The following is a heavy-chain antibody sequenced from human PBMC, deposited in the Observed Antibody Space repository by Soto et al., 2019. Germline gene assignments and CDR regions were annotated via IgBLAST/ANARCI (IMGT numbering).Heavy chain of an antibody. CDR3: ARGSSSDY. CDR2: ISYDGSNK. D-gene: IGHD6-6*01. Sequence: GGSLRLSCAASGFTFSSYAMHWVRQAPGKGLEWVAVISYDGSNKYYADSVKGRFTISRDNSKNTLYLQMNSLRAEDTAVYYCARGSSSDYWGQGTLVTVSS. J-gene: IGHJ4*02. CDR1: GFTFSSYA. V-gene: IGHV3-30*04.